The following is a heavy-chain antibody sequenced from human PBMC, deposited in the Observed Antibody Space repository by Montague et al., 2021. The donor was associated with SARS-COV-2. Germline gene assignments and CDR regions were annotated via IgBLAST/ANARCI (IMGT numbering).Heavy chain of an antibody. Sequence: TLSLTCAVSGGSICSGGYSWSWIRQPPGKGLEWIGYIYHSGSTYYNPSLKSRVTISVDRSKNQFSLKLSSVTAADTAVYYCARAPRYYYDSSGYFDYWGQGTLVTVSS. CDR1: GGSICSGGYS. CDR2: IYHSGST. D-gene: IGHD3-22*01. J-gene: IGHJ4*02. V-gene: IGHV4-30-2*01. CDR3: ARAPRYYYDSSGYFDY.